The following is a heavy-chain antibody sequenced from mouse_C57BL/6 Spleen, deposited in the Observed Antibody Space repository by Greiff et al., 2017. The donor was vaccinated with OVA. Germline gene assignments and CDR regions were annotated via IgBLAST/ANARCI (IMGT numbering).Heavy chain of an antibody. J-gene: IGHJ3*01. CDR2: ISGGGGNT. V-gene: IGHV5-9*01. CDR3: ARQEGQLRAWFAY. D-gene: IGHD3-2*02. CDR1: GFTFSSYT. Sequence: EVKLMESGGGLVKPGGSLKLSCAASGFTFSSYTMSWVRQTPEKRLEWVATISGGGGNTYYPDSVKGRFTISRDNAKNTLYLQMSSLRSEDTALYYCARQEGQLRAWFAYWGQGTLVTVSA.